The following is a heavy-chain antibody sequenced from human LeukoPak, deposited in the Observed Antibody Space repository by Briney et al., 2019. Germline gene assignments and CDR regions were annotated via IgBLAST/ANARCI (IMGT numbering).Heavy chain of an antibody. J-gene: IGHJ6*02. CDR3: ARARFQASPTMVRGIDKYYYYGMDV. CDR2: IYSGGST. CDR1: GFTVSSNY. Sequence: GGSLRLSCAASGFTVSSNYMSWVRQAPGKGLEWVSVIYSGGSTYYADSVKGRFTISRDNSKNTLYLQMNSLRAEDTAVYYCARARFQASPTMVRGIDKYYYYGMDVWGQGTTVTVSS. V-gene: IGHV3-66*01. D-gene: IGHD3-10*01.